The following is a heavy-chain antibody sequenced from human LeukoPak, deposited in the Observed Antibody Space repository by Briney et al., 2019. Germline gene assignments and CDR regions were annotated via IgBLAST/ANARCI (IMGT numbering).Heavy chain of an antibody. D-gene: IGHD6-13*01. CDR2: ISYDGSNK. CDR1: GFTFSSYA. V-gene: IGHV3-30*04. J-gene: IGHJ4*02. Sequence: GGSLRLSCAASGFTFSSYAMHWVRQAPGKGLEWVAVISYDGSNKYHADSVKGRFTISRDNSKNTLYLQMNSLRAEDTAVYYCARAIAAAGRRGAFFDYWGQGTLVTVSS. CDR3: ARAIAAAGRRGAFFDY.